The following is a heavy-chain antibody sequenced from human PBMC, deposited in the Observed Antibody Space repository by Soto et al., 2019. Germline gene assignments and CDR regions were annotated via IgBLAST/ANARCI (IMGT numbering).Heavy chain of an antibody. Sequence: EVQLVESGGGLVQPGGSLRLSCAASGFSFSSYWMHWVRQAPGKGLVWVSRIKTDGSSTDYADSGKGRFTISRDNAKNTLYLQMNSLRAEDTAVYYCAKREGNTYGLFHWGQGTLVTVSS. D-gene: IGHD5-18*01. J-gene: IGHJ4*02. CDR3: AKREGNTYGLFH. V-gene: IGHV3-74*01. CDR1: GFSFSSYW. CDR2: IKTDGSST.